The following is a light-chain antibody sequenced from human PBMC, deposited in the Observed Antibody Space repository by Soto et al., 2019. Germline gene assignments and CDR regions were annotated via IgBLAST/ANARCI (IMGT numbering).Light chain of an antibody. Sequence: QSVLTQSPSASASLGASVKLTCTLSSGHSSYAIAWHQQQPEKGPRYLMKLNSDGSHSKGDGIPDRFSGSSSGAERYLTISSLQSEDEADYYSQTWGTGIRVFGGGTKLTVL. J-gene: IGLJ3*02. V-gene: IGLV4-69*01. CDR1: SGHSSYA. CDR2: LNSDGSH. CDR3: QTWGTGIRV.